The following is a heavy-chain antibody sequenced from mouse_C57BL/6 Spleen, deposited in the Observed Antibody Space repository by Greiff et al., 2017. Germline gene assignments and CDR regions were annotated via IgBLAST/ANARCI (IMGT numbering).Heavy chain of an antibody. D-gene: IGHD1-1*01. V-gene: IGHV1-77*01. J-gene: IGHJ2*02. CDR3: ASSPFYYGSSCDYFDY. Sequence: VKLMESGAELVKPGASVKISCKASGYTFTDYYINWVKQRPGQGLEWIGKIGPGSGSTYYNEKFKGKATMTSDKSSSTSDMQLSSLTSEASAVYCCASSPFYYGSSCDYFDYWGQGTSLTVSS. CDR1: GYTFTDYY. CDR2: IGPGSGST.